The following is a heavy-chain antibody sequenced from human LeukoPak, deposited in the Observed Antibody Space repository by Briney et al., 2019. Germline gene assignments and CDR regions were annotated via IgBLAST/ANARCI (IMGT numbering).Heavy chain of an antibody. CDR1: GFSFSSYG. V-gene: IGHV3-30*18. J-gene: IGHJ6*03. D-gene: IGHD5-18*01. CDR2: ISYDGSNK. CDR3: AKAASYGYSDYYYYMDV. Sequence: PGGSLRLSCAASGFSFSSYGLHWVRQAPGKGLEWVAVISYDGSNKYYGDSVRGRFTISRDNSKNTLYLQMNSLTAEDTAVYYCAKAASYGYSDYYYYMDVWGKGTTVTVSS.